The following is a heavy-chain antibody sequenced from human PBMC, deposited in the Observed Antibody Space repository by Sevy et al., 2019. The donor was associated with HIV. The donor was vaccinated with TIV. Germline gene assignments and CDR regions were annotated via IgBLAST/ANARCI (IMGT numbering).Heavy chain of an antibody. CDR1: GFTFSSYS. Sequence: GGSLRLSCAASGFTFSSYSMNWVRQAPGKGLEWVSYISSSSSTIYYAGSVKGRLTISRDNAKTSLYLQMNSLRDEDTAVYYCARGNIVATIYNYWGQGTLFTVSS. D-gene: IGHD5-12*01. CDR3: ARGNIVATIYNY. V-gene: IGHV3-48*02. CDR2: ISSSSSTI. J-gene: IGHJ4*02.